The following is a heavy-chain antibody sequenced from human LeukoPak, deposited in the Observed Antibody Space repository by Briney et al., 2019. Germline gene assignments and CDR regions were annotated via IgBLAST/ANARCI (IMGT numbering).Heavy chain of an antibody. J-gene: IGHJ4*02. V-gene: IGHV3-33*01. CDR1: GFTFSSYG. D-gene: IGHD3-22*01. Sequence: PGRSLRLSCAASGFTFSSYGMHWVRQAPGKGLEWVAVIWYDGSNKYYADSVKGRFTISRDNSKNTLYLQMNSLRAEDTAVYYRARDLTYYDSSGYGYWGQGTLVTVSS. CDR3: ARDLTYYDSSGYGY. CDR2: IWYDGSNK.